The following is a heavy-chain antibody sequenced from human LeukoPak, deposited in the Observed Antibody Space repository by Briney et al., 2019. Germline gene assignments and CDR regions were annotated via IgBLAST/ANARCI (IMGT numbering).Heavy chain of an antibody. D-gene: IGHD6-6*01. Sequence: GGSLRLSCAASGVTSNYFSWVRRAPGKGLEWVSVIYNGGTTYYADSVKGRFTISRDNSKSTLFVYLQMNSLRTDDTAVYYCAGGGEAARSLHYWGQGTLVTVSS. CDR3: AGGGEAARSLHY. V-gene: IGHV3-66*02. CDR1: GVTSNY. J-gene: IGHJ4*02. CDR2: IYNGGTT.